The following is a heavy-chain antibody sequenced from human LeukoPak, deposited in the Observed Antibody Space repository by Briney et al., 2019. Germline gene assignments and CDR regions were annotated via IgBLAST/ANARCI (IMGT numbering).Heavy chain of an antibody. J-gene: IGHJ6*02. Sequence: PGGSLRLSCAASGFTVSSNYMSWVRQAPGKGLEWVSVIYSGGSTYYADSVKGRFTISRDNSKNTLYLQMNSLRAEDTAVYYCAKDQRYSSGWYPPYYYYGMDVWDQGTTVTVSS. CDR2: IYSGGST. CDR3: AKDQRYSSGWYPPYYYYGMDV. V-gene: IGHV3-53*05. CDR1: GFTVSSNY. D-gene: IGHD6-19*01.